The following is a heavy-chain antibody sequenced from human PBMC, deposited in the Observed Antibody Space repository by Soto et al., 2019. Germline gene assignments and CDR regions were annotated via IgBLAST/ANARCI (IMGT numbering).Heavy chain of an antibody. V-gene: IGHV1-18*01. CDR1: GYTFTSYG. CDR2: ISAYNGNT. D-gene: IGHD3-10*01. J-gene: IGHJ4*02. Sequence: QVQLVQSGAEVKKPGASVKVSCQASGYTFTSYGISWVRQAPGQGLDWTGWISAYNGNTNYAQKLQGRVTMTTDTSTSTAYMAVMSLRSADTDVYSCARDTRITMVRGVISSYGSGGYWGKGTLVTFSS. CDR3: ARDTRITMVRGVISSYGSGGY.